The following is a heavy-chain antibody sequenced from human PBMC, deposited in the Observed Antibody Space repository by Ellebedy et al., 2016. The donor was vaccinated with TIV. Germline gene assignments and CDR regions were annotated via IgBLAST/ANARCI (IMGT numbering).Heavy chain of an antibody. CDR2: FDPEDGET. D-gene: IGHD4-17*01. J-gene: IGHJ3*02. CDR3: ATAGDYGDYEGDAFDI. CDR1: GYTLTELS. V-gene: IGHV1-24*01. Sequence: ASVKVSXXVSGYTLTELSMHWVRQAPGKGLEWMGGFDPEDGETIYAQKFQGRVTMTEDTSTDTAYMELSSLRSEDTAVYYCATAGDYGDYEGDAFDIWGQGTMVTVSS.